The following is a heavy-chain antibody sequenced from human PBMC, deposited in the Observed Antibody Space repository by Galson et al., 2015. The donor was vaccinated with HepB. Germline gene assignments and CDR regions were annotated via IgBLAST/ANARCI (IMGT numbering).Heavy chain of an antibody. CDR2: ISYDGSNK. J-gene: IGHJ3*02. V-gene: IGHV3-30-3*01. CDR3: ARDPRFYDTPAFDI. CDR1: GFTFSSYA. D-gene: IGHD3-22*01. Sequence: SLRLSCAASGFTFSSYAMHWVRQAPGKGLEWVAVISYDGSNKYYADSVKGRFTISRDNSKNTLYLQMNSLRAEDTAVYYCARDPRFYDTPAFDIWGQGTMVTVSS.